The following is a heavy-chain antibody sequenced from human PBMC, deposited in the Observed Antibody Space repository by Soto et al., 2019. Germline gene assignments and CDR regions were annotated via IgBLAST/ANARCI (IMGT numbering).Heavy chain of an antibody. CDR1: GGTFSSYA. J-gene: IGHJ4*02. V-gene: IGHV1-69*06. Sequence: SVKVSCKASGGTFSSYAISWVRQAPGQGLEWMGGIIPIFGTASYAQKFQGRVTITADKSTSTAYMELSSLRSEDTAVYYCARITIYGDYGGFDYWGQGTLVTVSS. D-gene: IGHD4-17*01. CDR3: ARITIYGDYGGFDY. CDR2: IIPIFGTA.